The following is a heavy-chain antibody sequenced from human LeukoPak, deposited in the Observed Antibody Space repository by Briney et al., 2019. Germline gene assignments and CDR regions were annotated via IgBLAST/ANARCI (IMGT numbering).Heavy chain of an antibody. Sequence: ASVTVSCEASGYTFTNYAMNWVPQAPGQGLEWMGWINTETGNPTYAQGFTGRYVFSLDTSVSTAYLQINSLQAEDTAVYYCAKTEWYYFDSSAYLNYWGQGTLVTVSS. D-gene: IGHD3-22*01. CDR2: INTETGNP. CDR1: GYTFTNYA. V-gene: IGHV7-4-1*02. J-gene: IGHJ4*02. CDR3: AKTEWYYFDSSAYLNY.